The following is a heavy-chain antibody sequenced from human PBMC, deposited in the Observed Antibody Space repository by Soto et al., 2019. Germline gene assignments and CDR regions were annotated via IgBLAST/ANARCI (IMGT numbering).Heavy chain of an antibody. V-gene: IGHV3-21*01. CDR2: ISSSSSNI. CDR3: ARPLQPYYYDSSGYSFDY. D-gene: IGHD3-22*01. CDR1: GFTFSSYT. Sequence: PGGSLRLSCAASGFTFSSYTMNWVRQASGKGLEWVSSISSSSSNIYYADSVKGRFTISRDNAKNSLYLQMNSLRAEDTAVYYCARPLQPYYYDSSGYSFDYWGQGTLVTVSS. J-gene: IGHJ4*02.